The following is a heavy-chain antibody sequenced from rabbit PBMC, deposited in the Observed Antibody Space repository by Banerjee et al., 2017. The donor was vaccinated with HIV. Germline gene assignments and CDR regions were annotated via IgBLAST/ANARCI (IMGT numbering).Heavy chain of an antibody. Sequence: QEQLEESGGDLVKPEGSLTLTCTASGFSFSTYWMCWVRQAPGKGLEWIGCIGTSSGTTYYATWAKGRFTISKTSSTTVTLQMTSLTAADTASYFCARDLAGVIGWNFNLWGPGTLVTVS. CDR3: ARDLAGVIGWNFNL. CDR2: IGTSSGTT. CDR1: GFSFSTYW. J-gene: IGHJ4*01. D-gene: IGHD4-1*01. V-gene: IGHV1S45*01.